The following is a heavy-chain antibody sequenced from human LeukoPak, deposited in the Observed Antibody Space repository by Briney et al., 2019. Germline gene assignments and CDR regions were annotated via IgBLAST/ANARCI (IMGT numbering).Heavy chain of an antibody. J-gene: IGHJ4*02. CDR1: GGSISSSSYY. CDR2: IYCSGST. D-gene: IGHD3-3*01. Sequence: PSETLSLTCTVSGGSISSSSYYWGWIRQPPGKGLEWIGSIYCSGSTYYNPSLKSRVTISVDTSKNQFSLKLSSVTAADTAVYYCARLGSYDFWSGYLNQYYFDYWGQGTLVTVSS. CDR3: ARLGSYDFWSGYLNQYYFDY. V-gene: IGHV4-39*01.